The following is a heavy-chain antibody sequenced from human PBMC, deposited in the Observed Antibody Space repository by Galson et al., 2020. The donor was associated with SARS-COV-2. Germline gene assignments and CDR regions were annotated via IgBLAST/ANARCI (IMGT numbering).Heavy chain of an antibody. V-gene: IGHV3-9*01. D-gene: IGHD2-2*01. CDR3: ARPSTYVDY. J-gene: IGHJ4*02. CDR2: ISWNSGSI. CDR1: GFTFDDYA. Sequence: GGSLRLSCAASGFTFDDYAMHWVRHAPGKGLEWVSGISWNSGSIGYADSVKGRFTISRDNAKNSLYLQMNSLRAEDTALYYCARPSTYVDYWGQGTLVTVSS.